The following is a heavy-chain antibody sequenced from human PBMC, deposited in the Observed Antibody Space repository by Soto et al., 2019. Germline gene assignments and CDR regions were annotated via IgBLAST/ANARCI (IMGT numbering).Heavy chain of an antibody. J-gene: IGHJ4*02. CDR1: GFTFSTYG. V-gene: IGHV3-30*18. CDR2: ISYDGSNK. Sequence: PGGSLRLSCAVSGFTFSTYGMHWVRQTPGKGLEWVALISYDGSNKYYADSVKGRFTISRDNSKNTLYLQMNSLRAEDTALYYCAKDKRDWGQGTLVPVSS. CDR3: AKDKRD. D-gene: IGHD6-25*01.